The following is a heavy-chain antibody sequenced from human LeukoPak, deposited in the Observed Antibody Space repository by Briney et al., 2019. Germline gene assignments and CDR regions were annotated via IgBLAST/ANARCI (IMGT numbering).Heavy chain of an antibody. CDR1: GYTFTSYG. V-gene: IGHV1-18*01. D-gene: IGHD2-2*01. Sequence: GASVKVSCKASGYTFTSYGISWVRQAPGQGLEWMGWISAYNGNTNYAQKLQGRVTMTTDTSTSTAYMELRSLRSDDTAVYYCASGTLGYCSSTSCLSLDYWGQGPLVTVSS. J-gene: IGHJ4*02. CDR3: ASGTLGYCSSTSCLSLDY. CDR2: ISAYNGNT.